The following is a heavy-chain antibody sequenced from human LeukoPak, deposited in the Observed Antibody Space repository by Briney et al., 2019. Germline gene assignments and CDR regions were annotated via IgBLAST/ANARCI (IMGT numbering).Heavy chain of an antibody. D-gene: IGHD3-10*01. CDR2: INPNSGGT. V-gene: IGHV1-2*02. Sequence: ASVKVSCKASGYTFTGYYMHWVRQAPGQGLEWMGWINPNSGGTNYAQKFQGRVTMTRDTSISTAYMELSRLRSDDTAVYYCAREFATSGPGPDWGQGTLVTVSS. J-gene: IGHJ4*02. CDR1: GYTFTGYY. CDR3: AREFATSGPGPD.